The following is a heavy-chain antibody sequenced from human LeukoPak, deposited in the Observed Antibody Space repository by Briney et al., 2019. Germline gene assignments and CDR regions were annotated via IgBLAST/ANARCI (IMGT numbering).Heavy chain of an antibody. CDR2: ISSSSSYI. J-gene: IGHJ4*02. V-gene: IGHV3-21*01. D-gene: IGHD5-24*01. Sequence: GGSLRLSCAASGFTFTGYSLNWVRQAPGKGLEWVSSISSSSSYIYYADSVKGRFTISRDNSKNTVFLQMNNLRTEDTAVYFCARPSPPGDGYNPPDYWGQGTLVTVSS. CDR1: GFTFTGYS. CDR3: ARPSPPGDGYNPPDY.